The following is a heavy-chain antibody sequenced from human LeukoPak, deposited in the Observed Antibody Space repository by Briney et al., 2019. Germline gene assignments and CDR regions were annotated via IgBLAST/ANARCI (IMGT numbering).Heavy chain of an antibody. CDR2: ITSDGCNT. CDR3: ARGRPCSYDY. V-gene: IGHV3-64*01. CDR1: GFTFSSYA. J-gene: IGHJ4*02. Sequence: GVTLRLSCAGSGFTFSSYAMLWVRQAPGKGLVYVSAITSDGCNTYYANSMKGRFSISRDNSKNTLYLQMGSLRAEDSAVYYCARGRPCSYDYLGQGTMVSVSS. D-gene: IGHD3-10*01.